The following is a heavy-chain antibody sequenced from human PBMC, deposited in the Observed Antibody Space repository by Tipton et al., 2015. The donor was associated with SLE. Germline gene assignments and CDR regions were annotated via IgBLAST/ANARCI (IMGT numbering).Heavy chain of an antibody. CDR2: ISYSSSYT. CDR1: GFTFSHYN. D-gene: IGHD6-13*01. Sequence: SLRLSCAASGFTFSHYNMNWVRQAPGKGLEWVSSISYSSSYTYYADSVKGRFTISRDNARNSLFLQMSSLRAEDTAVYYCARARLVGVAATASGHWGQGTLVTVSS. CDR3: ARARLVGVAATASGH. J-gene: IGHJ4*02. V-gene: IGHV3-21*03.